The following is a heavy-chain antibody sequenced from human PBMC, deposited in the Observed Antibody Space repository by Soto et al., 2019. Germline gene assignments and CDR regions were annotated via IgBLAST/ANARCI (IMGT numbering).Heavy chain of an antibody. CDR2: IYYSGST. V-gene: IGHV4-38-2*02. CDR1: GYSISSGYF. Sequence: SETLSLTCSVSGYSISSGYFWAWIRQPPGKGLEWIGSIYYSGSTYYNPSLKSRVTISVDTSKNQFSLKLSSVTAADTAVYYCARRRWETFDYWGQGTLVTVSS. J-gene: IGHJ4*02. CDR3: ARRRWETFDY. D-gene: IGHD1-26*01.